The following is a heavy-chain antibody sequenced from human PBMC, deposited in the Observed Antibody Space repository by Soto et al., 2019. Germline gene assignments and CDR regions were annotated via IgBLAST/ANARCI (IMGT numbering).Heavy chain of an antibody. Sequence: QVQLVQSGAEVKKPGSSVKVSCKASGGIFSTYAISWLRQAPGQGLEWMGGIIPLFGTPNYAQRLQGRVTNTADESTSTAYMELSRLRSEDTAVYYCARDREDYGSGNYYNRIDFWGQGTLVTVSS. V-gene: IGHV1-69*01. CDR1: GGIFSTYA. CDR2: IIPLFGTP. D-gene: IGHD3-10*01. J-gene: IGHJ4*02. CDR3: ARDREDYGSGNYYNRIDF.